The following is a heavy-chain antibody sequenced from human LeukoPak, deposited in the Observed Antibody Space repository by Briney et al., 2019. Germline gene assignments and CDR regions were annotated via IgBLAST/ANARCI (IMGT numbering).Heavy chain of an antibody. V-gene: IGHV1-18*01. D-gene: IGHD3-22*01. CDR3: AREYRDYYDSSGNYLDY. CDR2: VNGYNGKT. CDR1: GYSFTSYG. J-gene: IGHJ4*02. Sequence: ASVKVSCKASGYSFTSYGISWVRQAPGQGLEWMGWVNGYNGKTNYVQNLQDRVTITTDTSTSTAYMELRSLRSDDTAVYYCAREYRDYYDSSGNYLDYWGQGTLVTVSS.